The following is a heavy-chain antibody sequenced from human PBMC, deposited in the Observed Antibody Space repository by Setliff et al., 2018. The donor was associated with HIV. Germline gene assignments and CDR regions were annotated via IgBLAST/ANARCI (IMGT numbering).Heavy chain of an antibody. CDR1: GFTFDRFW. Sequence: GGSLRLSCAASGFTFDRFWMHWVRQAPGKGLVWVSRVNSDGSSKTYADSVKDRFTISRDNAKNTLYLQMNSLRAEDTAVYYCAKTPMVRGAHTSGYYYYGMDVWGQGTLVTVSS. CDR2: VNSDGSSK. V-gene: IGHV3-74*01. CDR3: AKTPMVRGAHTSGYYYYGMDV. D-gene: IGHD3-10*01. J-gene: IGHJ6*02.